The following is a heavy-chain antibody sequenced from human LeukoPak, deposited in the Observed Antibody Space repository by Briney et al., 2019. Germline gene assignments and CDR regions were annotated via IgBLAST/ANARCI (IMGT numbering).Heavy chain of an antibody. CDR1: GFTFSNSW. Sequence: GGSLRLSCAASGFTFSNSWMSWVRQAPGKGLEWVANIKLDGSQKYYVDSVKGRFTISRDNAKNSLYLQMNSLRAEDTAVYYCARDSCGLHDWGQGTLVTVSS. D-gene: IGHD3/OR15-3a*01. J-gene: IGHJ4*02. V-gene: IGHV3-7*01. CDR3: ARDSCGLHD. CDR2: IKLDGSQK.